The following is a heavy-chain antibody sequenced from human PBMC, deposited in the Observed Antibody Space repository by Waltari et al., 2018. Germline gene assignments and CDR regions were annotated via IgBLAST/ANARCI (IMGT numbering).Heavy chain of an antibody. CDR3: ARGLHLRHVVVIAIRVRWFDP. CDR2: INHSGST. J-gene: IGHJ5*02. D-gene: IGHD2-21*01. V-gene: IGHV4-34*01. Sequence: RQPPGKGLEWIGEINHSGSTNYNPSLKSRVTISVDTSKNQFSLKLSSVTAADTAVYYCARGLHLRHVVVIAIRVRWFDPWGQGTLVTVSS.